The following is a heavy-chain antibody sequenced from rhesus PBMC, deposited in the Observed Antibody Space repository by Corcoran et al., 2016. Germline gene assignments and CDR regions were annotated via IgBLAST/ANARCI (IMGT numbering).Heavy chain of an antibody. V-gene: IGHV4-65*01. CDR1: GGSISSDHW. CDR2: ISVSSCST. CDR3: ASHLYCTSSGCYTY. J-gene: IGHJ4*01. D-gene: IGHD2-21*01. Sequence: QVQLQESGPGLVKPSETLSLTCAVPGGSISSDHWWSWVRQALGTGLELIGYISVSSCSTYYNPSLKSRVTIATATSKNQFSLKLISVTAADTAVYYCASHLYCTSSGCYTYWGQGVLVTVSS.